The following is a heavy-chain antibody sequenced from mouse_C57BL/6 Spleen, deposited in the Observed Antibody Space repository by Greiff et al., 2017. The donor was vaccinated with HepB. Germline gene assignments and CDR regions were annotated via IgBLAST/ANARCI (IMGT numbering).Heavy chain of an antibody. CDR3: TRGAIYYGNYYAMNY. J-gene: IGHJ4*01. CDR1: GFTFSDYY. CDR2: ISNGGGST. V-gene: IGHV5-12*01. D-gene: IGHD2-1*01. Sequence: EVKLMESGGGLVQPGGSLKLSCAASGFTFSDYYMYWVRQTPEKRLEWVAYISNGGGSTYYPDTVKGRFTISRDNAKNTLYLQMSRLKSEDTAMYYCTRGAIYYGNYYAMNYWGQGTSVTVSS.